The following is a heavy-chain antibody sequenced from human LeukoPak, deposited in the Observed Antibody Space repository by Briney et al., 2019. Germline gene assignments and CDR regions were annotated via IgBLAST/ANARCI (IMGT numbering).Heavy chain of an antibody. CDR1: GFTFSSYS. Sequence: GGSLRLSCAASGFTFSSYSMNWVRQAPGKGLEWVSYISSSGSTIYYADSVKGRFTISRDNAKNSLYLQMNSLRAEDTAVYYCASVGLDGDPGDEFDYWGQGTLVTVSS. J-gene: IGHJ4*02. V-gene: IGHV3-48*04. CDR2: ISSSGSTI. D-gene: IGHD4-17*01. CDR3: ASVGLDGDPGDEFDY.